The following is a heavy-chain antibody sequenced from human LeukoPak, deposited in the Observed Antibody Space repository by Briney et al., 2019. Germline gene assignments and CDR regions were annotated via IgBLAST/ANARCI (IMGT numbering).Heavy chain of an antibody. V-gene: IGHV4-59*01. CDR2: IHHSGST. D-gene: IGHD3-22*01. CDR1: GGSISGYY. CDR3: AGNRGDTSGYYYA. Sequence: PSETLSLTCTVSGGSISGYYWSWIRQPPGNGLQWIGFIHHSGSTSYNPSLKSRVTMSVDTSKNQFSLKLTSVTAADTAVYFCAGNRGDTSGYYYAWGRGTLVTVSS. J-gene: IGHJ5*02.